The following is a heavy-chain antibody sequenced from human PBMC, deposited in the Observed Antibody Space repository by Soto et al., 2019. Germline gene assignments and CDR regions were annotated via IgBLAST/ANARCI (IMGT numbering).Heavy chain of an antibody. CDR3: AREEGGAANWFDP. J-gene: IGHJ5*02. D-gene: IGHD3-16*01. CDR1: GGSISSGGYY. Sequence: PSETLSLTCPVSGGSISSGGYYWSWIRQHPGKGLEWIGYIYYSGSTYYNPSLKSRVTISVDTSKNQFSLKLSSVTAADTAVYYCAREEGGAANWFDPWGQGTLVTVSS. V-gene: IGHV4-31*03. CDR2: IYYSGST.